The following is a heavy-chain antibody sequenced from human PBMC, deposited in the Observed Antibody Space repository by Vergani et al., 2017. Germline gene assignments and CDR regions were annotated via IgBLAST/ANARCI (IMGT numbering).Heavy chain of an antibody. CDR2: IYYSGST. D-gene: IGHD6-13*01. V-gene: IGHV4-59*08. Sequence: QVQLQESGPGLVKPSETLSLTCTVSGGSISSYYWSWIRQPPGKGLEWFGYIYYSGSTNYNPSLKSRVTISVDTSKNQFSLKLSSVTAADTAVYYCARGGYSSSPFDYWGQGTLVTVSS. CDR3: ARGGYSSSPFDY. J-gene: IGHJ4*02. CDR1: GGSISSYY.